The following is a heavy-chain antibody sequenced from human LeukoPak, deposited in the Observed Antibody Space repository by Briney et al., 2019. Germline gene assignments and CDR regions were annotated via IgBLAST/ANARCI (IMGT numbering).Heavy chain of an antibody. V-gene: IGHV1-2*02. CDR2: INPNSGGT. CDR1: GYTFTGYY. D-gene: IGHD6-6*01. Sequence: ASVKVSCKASGYTFTGYYMHWVRQAPGQGLEWMGWINPNSGGTNYAQKFQGRVTMTRDTSISTAYMKLSRLRSDDTAVYYCAREWRIAARNFDYWGQGTLVTVSS. J-gene: IGHJ4*02. CDR3: AREWRIAARNFDY.